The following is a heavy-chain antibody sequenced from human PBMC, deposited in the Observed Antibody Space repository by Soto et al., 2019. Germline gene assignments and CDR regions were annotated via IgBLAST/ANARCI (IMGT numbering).Heavy chain of an antibody. CDR2: ISGSGGST. J-gene: IGHJ4*02. V-gene: IGHV3-23*01. CDR3: AKDRFMELRN. Sequence: EVQLLESGGGLVQPGGSLRLSCAASGFTFSSYAMSWVRQAPGKGREWVTAISGSGGSTYYADSVKGRFTISRDNSKNALDLQMNSLRAEDTAVYYCAKDRFMELRNWGQGTLVTDS. CDR1: GFTFSSYA. D-gene: IGHD1-26*01.